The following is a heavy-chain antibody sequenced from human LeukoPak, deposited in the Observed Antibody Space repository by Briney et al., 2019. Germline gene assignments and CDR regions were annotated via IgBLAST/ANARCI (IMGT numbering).Heavy chain of an antibody. CDR3: AKGSSENYYFRFDC. J-gene: IGHJ4*02. CDR2: ISGSGGRT. CDR1: GFTLSSYA. Sequence: PGGSLRLSCAASGFTLSSYAMSWVRQAPGKGLEWVSTISGSGGRTYYADSVQGRFTISRDNSKNTLSLQMNSLRADDAAAYFCAKGSSENYYFRFDCWGQGSLVTVSS. V-gene: IGHV3-23*01. D-gene: IGHD2/OR15-2a*01.